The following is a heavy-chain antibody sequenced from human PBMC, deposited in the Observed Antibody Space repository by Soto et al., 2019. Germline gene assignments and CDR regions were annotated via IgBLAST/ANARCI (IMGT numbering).Heavy chain of an antibody. D-gene: IGHD6-13*01. Sequence: GGSLRLSCAASGFTFSSYAMHWVRQAPGKGLEWVAVISYHGSNKYYADSVKGRFTISRDNSKNTLYLQLNSLRVEDTAVYYCANGELQLVPDPKYNGMDVWGRGTTVTVSS. V-gene: IGHV3-30*04. J-gene: IGHJ6*02. CDR2: ISYHGSNK. CDR1: GFTFSSYA. CDR3: ANGELQLVPDPKYNGMDV.